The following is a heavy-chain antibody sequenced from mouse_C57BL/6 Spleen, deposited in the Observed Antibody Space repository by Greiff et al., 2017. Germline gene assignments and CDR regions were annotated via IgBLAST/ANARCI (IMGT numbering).Heavy chain of an antibody. J-gene: IGHJ1*03. CDR3: ARGRNGYFDV. CDR2: ISSGSSTI. CDR1: GFTFSDYG. Sequence: EVKVVESGGGLVKPGGSLKFSCAASGFTFSDYGMHWVRQAPEKGLEWVAYISSGSSTIYYADTVKGRYTISKDNANNTLFLQLTSLRSEDTAMYYCARGRNGYFDVWGKGTTVTVSA. V-gene: IGHV5-17*01.